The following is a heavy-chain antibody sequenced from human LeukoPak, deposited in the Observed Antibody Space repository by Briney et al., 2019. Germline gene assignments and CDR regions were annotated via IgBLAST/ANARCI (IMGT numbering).Heavy chain of an antibody. CDR3: ARGVAVAGTKYFDL. J-gene: IGHJ4*02. CDR2: INPNSGGT. D-gene: IGHD6-19*01. Sequence: GASVKVSCTASGYTFTGYYMHWVRQAPGQGLEWMGWINPNSGGTNYAQKFQGRVTMTRDTSISTAYMELSSLRSDDAAVYYCARGVAVAGTKYFDLWGQGTLVTVSS. V-gene: IGHV1-2*02. CDR1: GYTFTGYY.